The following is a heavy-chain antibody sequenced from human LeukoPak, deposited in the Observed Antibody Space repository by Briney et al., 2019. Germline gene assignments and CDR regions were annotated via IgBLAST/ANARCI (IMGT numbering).Heavy chain of an antibody. D-gene: IGHD1-7*01. CDR2: ICDDGSST. CDR3: ARDNNWNYPDY. Sequence: QTGGSLRLSCTASGCTFSNHWMHWVRQAPGKGLVWVSRICDDGSSTKYAYSVKGRFTLSRDYAKNTLFLQMSSLSAEDTAVYYGARDNNWNYPDYWGQGTLVTVSS. CDR1: GCTFSNHW. J-gene: IGHJ4*02. V-gene: IGHV3-74*03.